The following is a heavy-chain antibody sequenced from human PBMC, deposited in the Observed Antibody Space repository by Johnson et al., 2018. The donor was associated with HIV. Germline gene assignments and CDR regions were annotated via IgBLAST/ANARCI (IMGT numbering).Heavy chain of an antibody. Sequence: QMQLVESGGGVVQPGRSLRLSCAASGFTCSSYAMHWVRQAPGKGLEWVAVISYDGSNKYYADSVKGRFTISRDNSKNTLYLQMNSLRAEDTAVYYCAKSGFSGSYQGAYDIWGQGTMVTVSS. V-gene: IGHV3-30*18. CDR3: AKSGFSGSYQGAYDI. J-gene: IGHJ3*02. D-gene: IGHD1-26*01. CDR1: GFTCSSYA. CDR2: ISYDGSNK.